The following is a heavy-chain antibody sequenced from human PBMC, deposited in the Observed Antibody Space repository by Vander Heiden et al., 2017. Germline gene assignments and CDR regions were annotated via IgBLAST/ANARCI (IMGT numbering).Heavy chain of an antibody. CDR3: ARGQDWYRQFDP. Sequence: QVQLQQWGAGLLKPSETLSLTCAVYGGSFSVYSWTWIRQPPGKGLEWIGEITHSGSTNYNPSLKSRVTISVDTSKNQFSLKLNYVNAADTAVYYCARGQDWYRQFDPWGHGTLVTVSS. V-gene: IGHV4-34*01. CDR2: ITHSGST. D-gene: IGHD3-9*01. J-gene: IGHJ5*02. CDR1: GGSFSVYS.